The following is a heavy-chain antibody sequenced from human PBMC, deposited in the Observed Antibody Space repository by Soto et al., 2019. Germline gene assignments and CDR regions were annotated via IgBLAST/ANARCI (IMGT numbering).Heavy chain of an antibody. D-gene: IGHD3-3*01. CDR2: ISASNGNT. Sequence: AVKVSCKNSGYSFIKYGITWVRQAPGEPREWQGWISASNGNTKYAQKRQGRVTTTTEPATNTAYMELRSLRSDETAVYYCARVGISIFGVAQRGFDSWGQGTLVTVSS. CDR3: ARVGISIFGVAQRGFDS. CDR1: GYSFIKYG. V-gene: IGHV1-18*04. J-gene: IGHJ5*01.